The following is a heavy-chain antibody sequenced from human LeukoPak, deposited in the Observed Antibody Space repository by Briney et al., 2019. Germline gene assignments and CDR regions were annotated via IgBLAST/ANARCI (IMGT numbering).Heavy chain of an antibody. D-gene: IGHD3-3*01. J-gene: IGHJ5*02. CDR3: ARRAGYDFWSGYAAPGYWFDP. CDR2: INPSDGVT. V-gene: IGHV1-46*01. Sequence: GASVKVSCKASGYTFTMYYIHWVRQAPGQGLEWMGMINPSDGVTTYAQKFQGRVTITTDESTSTAYMELSSLRSEDTAVYYCARRAGYDFWSGYAAPGYWFDPWGQGTLVTVSS. CDR1: GYTFTMYY.